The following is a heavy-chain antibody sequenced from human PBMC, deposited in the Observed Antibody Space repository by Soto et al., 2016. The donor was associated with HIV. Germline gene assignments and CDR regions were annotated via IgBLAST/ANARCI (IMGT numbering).Heavy chain of an antibody. CDR1: GYTFTSYD. V-gene: IGHV1-8*03. Sequence: QVQLVQSGAEVKKPGASVKVSCKASGYTFTSYDINWVRQATGQGLEWMGWMNPNSGNTGYAQKFRGRVTITTDTSTSTAYMELRNLRSDDTAVYYCARGGLGLWFGELNFDYWGQGTLVTVSS. CDR2: MNPNSGNT. D-gene: IGHD3-10*01. J-gene: IGHJ4*02. CDR3: ARGGLGLWFGELNFDY.